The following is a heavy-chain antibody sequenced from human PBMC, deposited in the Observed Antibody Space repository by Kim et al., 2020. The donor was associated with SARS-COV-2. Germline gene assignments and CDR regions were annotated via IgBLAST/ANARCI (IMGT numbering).Heavy chain of an antibody. D-gene: IGHD2-15*01. CDR2: INPNSGGT. Sequence: ASVKVSCKASGYTFTGYYMHWVRQAPGQGLEWMGWINPNSGGTNYAQKFQGRVTMTGDTSISTAYMELSRLRSDDTAVYYCARYCSGGSCYQTHFDYWGQGTLVTVSS. CDR3: ARYCSGGSCYQTHFDY. V-gene: IGHV1-2*02. J-gene: IGHJ4*02. CDR1: GYTFTGYY.